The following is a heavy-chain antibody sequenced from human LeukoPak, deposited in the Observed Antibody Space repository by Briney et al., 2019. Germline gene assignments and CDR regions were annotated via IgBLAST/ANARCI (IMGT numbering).Heavy chain of an antibody. CDR2: IKSKTDGGTT. D-gene: IGHD3-22*01. CDR3: TTDQFIYYDSSGYYYKTEYFQH. J-gene: IGHJ1*01. CDR1: AFTLSNAW. V-gene: IGHV3-15*01. Sequence: GGSLRLSSAASAFTLSNAWMSCVRQAPGKGREWVGRIKSKTDGGTTDYAAPVKGRFTISRDDSKNTLYLQMNSLKTEDTAVYYCTTDQFIYYDSSGYYYKTEYFQHWGQGTLVTVSS.